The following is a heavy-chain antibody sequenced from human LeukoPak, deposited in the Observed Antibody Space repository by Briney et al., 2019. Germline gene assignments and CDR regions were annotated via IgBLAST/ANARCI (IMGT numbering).Heavy chain of an antibody. V-gene: IGHV3-9*01. J-gene: IGHJ4*02. CDR1: GFTFDDYA. CDR3: AKDLEAAFDY. CDR2: ISWNSGSI. Sequence: GGSLRLSCAASGFTFDDYAMHWVRQAPGKGLEWVSGISWNSGSIGYADSVKGRFTISRDNAKNSLYLQMNSLRAEDTALYYCAKDLEAAFDYWGQGTLATVSS.